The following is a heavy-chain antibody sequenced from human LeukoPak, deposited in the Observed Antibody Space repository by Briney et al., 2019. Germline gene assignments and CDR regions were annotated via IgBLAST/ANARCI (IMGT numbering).Heavy chain of an antibody. J-gene: IGHJ4*02. CDR2: VSSSSSYI. V-gene: IGHV3-21*01. Sequence: GGSLRLSCAASGFTFRSYSMNWVRQAPGKGLEWVSSVSSSSSYIYYADSVKGRFTISRDNAKNSLHLQMNSLRAEDTAVYYCARRLEVTSYSPFDYWDQGTLVTVSS. CDR1: GFTFRSYS. D-gene: IGHD1-26*01. CDR3: ARRLEVTSYSPFDY.